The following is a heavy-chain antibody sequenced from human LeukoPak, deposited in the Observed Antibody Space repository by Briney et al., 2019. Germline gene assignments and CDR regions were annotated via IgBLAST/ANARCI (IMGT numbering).Heavy chain of an antibody. Sequence: GGSLRLSCAASGFTFSTYSMNWVRQAPGKGLEWVSYISSSSSTIYYADSVKGRFTISRDDAKNSLYLQMNRLRAEDTAVYYCAELGITMIGGVWGKGTTVTISS. V-gene: IGHV3-48*04. J-gene: IGHJ6*04. D-gene: IGHD3-10*02. CDR1: GFTFSTYS. CDR3: AELGITMIGGV. CDR2: ISSSSSTI.